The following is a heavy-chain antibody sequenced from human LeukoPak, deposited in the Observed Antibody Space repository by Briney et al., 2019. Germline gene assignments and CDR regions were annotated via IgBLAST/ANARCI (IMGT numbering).Heavy chain of an antibody. V-gene: IGHV3-11*04. CDR1: GFTFRNYY. Sequence: PGGSLRLSCAASGFTFRNYYMTWIRQAPGKGLEWVSYISASGDTIYYADSVRGRFTISRDNAKNSLYLDVNTLKAEDTAVYYCARDPSWEILPYFDYWGQGTLVTVSS. D-gene: IGHD1-26*01. CDR3: ARDPSWEILPYFDY. J-gene: IGHJ4*02. CDR2: ISASGDTI.